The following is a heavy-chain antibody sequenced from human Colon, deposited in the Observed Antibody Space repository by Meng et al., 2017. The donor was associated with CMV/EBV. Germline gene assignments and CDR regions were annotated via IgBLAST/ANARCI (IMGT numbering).Heavy chain of an antibody. CDR1: GFITRSHW. V-gene: IGHV3-74*01. CDR2: IRGIGYDP. J-gene: IGHJ5*02. CDR3: AAGRGGTYPDQ. Sequence: GGSLRLSCVDSGFITRSHWIHWVRQGPGKGLVWVSRIRGIGYDPSYADSVKGRFTVSRDNTKNIVYLQMNGLRPEDTAVYYCAAGRGGTYPDQWGQGTPVTVS. D-gene: IGHD1-26*01.